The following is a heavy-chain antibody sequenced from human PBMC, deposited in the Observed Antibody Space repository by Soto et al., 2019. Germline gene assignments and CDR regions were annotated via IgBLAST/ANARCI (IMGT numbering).Heavy chain of an antibody. CDR1: GFTFGSYG. CDR3: AKAKGRSNFYYSGLEV. V-gene: IGHV3-23*01. D-gene: IGHD1-26*01. CDR2: ITAATGTT. Sequence: PGWSLRLSCAASGFTFGSYGMTLVRQAPGKGLECVSGITAATGTTYYADSVKGRFTISRDLSKNTLFLQMNSLRAADSAVYYCAKAKGRSNFYYSGLEVWGKGTKVTVP. J-gene: IGHJ6*04.